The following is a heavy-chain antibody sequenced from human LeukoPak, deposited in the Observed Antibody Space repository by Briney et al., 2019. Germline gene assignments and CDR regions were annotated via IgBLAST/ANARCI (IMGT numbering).Heavy chain of an antibody. CDR3: ASFDGDSGGY. Sequence: SETLSLTCAVYGGSFSGYYWSWIRQPPGKGLEWIGEINHSGSTNYNPSLKSRVTISVDTSKNQFSLKLSSVTAADTAVYYCASFDGDSGGYWGQGTLVTVSS. CDR2: INHSGST. V-gene: IGHV4-34*01. J-gene: IGHJ4*02. D-gene: IGHD4-17*01. CDR1: GGSFSGYY.